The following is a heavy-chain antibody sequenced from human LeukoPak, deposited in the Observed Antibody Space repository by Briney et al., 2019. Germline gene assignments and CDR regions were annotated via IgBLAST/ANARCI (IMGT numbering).Heavy chain of an antibody. D-gene: IGHD6-19*01. V-gene: IGHV1-46*01. CDR3: ARESSGWYRWSAEHFDY. J-gene: IGHJ4*02. CDR1: GYTFTSYY. Sequence: ASVKVSCKASGYTFTSYYMHWVRQAPGQGLEWMGIINPSGGSTSYAQKFQGRVTMTRDMSTSTVYMELSSLRSEDTAVYYCARESSGWYRWSAEHFDYWGRGTLVTVSS. CDR2: INPSGGST.